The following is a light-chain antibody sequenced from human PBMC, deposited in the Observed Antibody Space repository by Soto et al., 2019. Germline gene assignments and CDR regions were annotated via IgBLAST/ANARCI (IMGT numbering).Light chain of an antibody. Sequence: DIXMTQSPSSLSASVGDRVTITCRASQGISNYLAWYQQKPGKVPKLLIYAASTLQSGVPSRFSGSGSGTDFTLTISSLQPEDVATYYCQKYNSAPPWTFGQGTKVQIK. CDR2: AAS. V-gene: IGKV1-27*01. J-gene: IGKJ1*01. CDR1: QGISNY. CDR3: QKYNSAPPWT.